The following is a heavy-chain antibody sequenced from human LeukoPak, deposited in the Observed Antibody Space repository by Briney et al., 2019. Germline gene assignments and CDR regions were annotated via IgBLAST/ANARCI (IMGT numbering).Heavy chain of an antibody. CDR3: ARSGTNYYYYYMDV. V-gene: IGHV3-23*01. J-gene: IGHJ6*03. D-gene: IGHD1-26*01. CDR1: GFTFRSYA. CDR2: ISGSGSST. Sequence: GGSLRLSCAASGFTFRSYAMNWVRQAPGKGLEWVSAISGSGSSTYYADSAKGRFTISRDNSKNTLYLQMNSPRAEDTAVYYCARSGTNYYYYYMDVWGKGTTVTVSS.